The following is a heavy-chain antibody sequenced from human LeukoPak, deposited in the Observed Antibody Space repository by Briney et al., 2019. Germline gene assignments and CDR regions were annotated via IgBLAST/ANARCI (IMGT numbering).Heavy chain of an antibody. D-gene: IGHD6-13*01. Sequence: GGSLRLSCAASGFTISNAWMSWVRQAPGKGLEWVGRIKSKTDGGTTDYAAPVKGRFTISRDDSKNTLYLQMNSLKTEDTAVYYCTTAYSSGWYSYYYYYMDVWGKGTTVTVSS. V-gene: IGHV3-15*01. CDR2: IKSKTDGGTT. CDR3: TTAYSSGWYSYYYYYMDV. J-gene: IGHJ6*03. CDR1: GFTISNAW.